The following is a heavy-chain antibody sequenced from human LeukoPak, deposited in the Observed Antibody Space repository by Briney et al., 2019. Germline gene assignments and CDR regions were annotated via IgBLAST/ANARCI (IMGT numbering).Heavy chain of an antibody. CDR1: GFTFSSYW. Sequence: GGSLRLSCAASGFTFSSYWMHWVRHAPGKGLVWVSRINSDGRSTSYADSVKGRFTISRDNAKNTLYLQMNSLRVEDTAAYYCARLDIVVVPSASSWFDPWGQGTLVTVSS. D-gene: IGHD2-2*01. V-gene: IGHV3-74*01. CDR3: ARLDIVVVPSASSWFDP. CDR2: INSDGRST. J-gene: IGHJ5*02.